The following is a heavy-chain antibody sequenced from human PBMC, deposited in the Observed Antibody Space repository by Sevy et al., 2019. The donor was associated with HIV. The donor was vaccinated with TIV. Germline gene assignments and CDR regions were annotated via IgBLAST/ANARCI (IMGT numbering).Heavy chain of an antibody. Sequence: GGSLRLSCAASGFTFSSYAMHWVRQAPGKGLEWVAVISYDGSNKYYADSVKGRFTICSDNSKNTLYLQMNSLRAEDTAVYYCARVSNGRPTDYSSWYLFDYWGQGTLVTVSS. CDR1: GFTFSSYA. J-gene: IGHJ4*02. D-gene: IGHD6-13*01. CDR3: ARVSNGRPTDYSSWYLFDY. V-gene: IGHV3-30-3*01. CDR2: ISYDGSNK.